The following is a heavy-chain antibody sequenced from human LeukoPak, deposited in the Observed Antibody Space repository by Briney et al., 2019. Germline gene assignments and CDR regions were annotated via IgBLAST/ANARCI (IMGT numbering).Heavy chain of an antibody. Sequence: GGSLRLSCAASGFTFSSYAMHWVRQAPGQGLEWVAVISYDGSNKYYADSVKGRFTISRDNSENTLHLQMNSLKDEDTAVYYCARGLYKNGWYYFDYWGQGTLVTVSS. CDR2: ISYDGSNK. V-gene: IGHV3-30-3*01. CDR3: ARGLYKNGWYYFDY. J-gene: IGHJ4*02. D-gene: IGHD6-19*01. CDR1: GFTFSSYA.